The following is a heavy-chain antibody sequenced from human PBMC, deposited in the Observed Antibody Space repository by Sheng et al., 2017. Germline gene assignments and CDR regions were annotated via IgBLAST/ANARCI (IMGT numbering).Heavy chain of an antibody. CDR3: ARDSDVYGRYYFDY. V-gene: IGHV4-61*02. D-gene: IGHD2-8*01. CDR2: IYTSGST. Sequence: QVQLQESGPGLVKPSQTLSLTCTVSGGSISSGSYYWSWIRQPAGKGLEWIGRIYTSGSTNYNPSLKSRVTISVDTSKNQFSLKLTSVTAADTAVYYCARDSDVYGRYYFDYWGQGTLVTVSS. J-gene: IGHJ4*02. CDR1: GGSISSGSYY.